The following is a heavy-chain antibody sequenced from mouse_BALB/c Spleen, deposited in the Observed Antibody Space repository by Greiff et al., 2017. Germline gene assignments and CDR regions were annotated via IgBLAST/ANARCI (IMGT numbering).Heavy chain of an antibody. J-gene: IGHJ2*01. V-gene: IGHV14-4*02. D-gene: IGHD1-1*01. CDR2: IDPENGDT. CDR1: GFNIKDYY. Sequence: EVQLQESGAELVRSGASVKLSCTASGFNIKDYYMHWVKQRPEQGLEWIGWIDPENGDTEYAPKFQGKATMTADTSSNTAYLQLSSLTSEDTAVYYCNAVAITTVVATNYWGQGTTLTVSS. CDR3: NAVAITTVVATNY.